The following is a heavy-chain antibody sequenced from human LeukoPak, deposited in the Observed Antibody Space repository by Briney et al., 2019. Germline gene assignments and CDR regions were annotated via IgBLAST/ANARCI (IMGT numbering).Heavy chain of an antibody. D-gene: IGHD3-10*01. V-gene: IGHV5-51*01. CDR1: GYRFTDHW. Sequence: GESLKISCKGSGYRFTDHWIAWVRQMPGKGLECMGIINPVDSEIRYSPSFHGQVTISVDKSITTAYLHWSSLKASDTAMYYCARVAYYYGARNYWFDRWGQGTLVTVSS. CDR2: INPVDSEI. CDR3: ARVAYYYGARNYWFDR. J-gene: IGHJ4*02.